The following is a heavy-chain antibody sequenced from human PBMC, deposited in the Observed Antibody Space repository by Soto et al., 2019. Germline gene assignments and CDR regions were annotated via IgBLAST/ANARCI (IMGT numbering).Heavy chain of an antibody. D-gene: IGHD6-13*01. CDR2: IDPSDSYT. CDR1: GYSFTSYW. Sequence: PGESLKISCKGSGYSFTSYWIGWVRQMPGKGLEWMGRIDPSDSYTNYSPSFQGHVTISADKSISTAYLQWSSLKASDTAMYYCARLGRRPGIATAGTGCWGQGTLVTVSS. CDR3: ARLGRRPGIATAGTGC. J-gene: IGHJ4*02. V-gene: IGHV5-10-1*01.